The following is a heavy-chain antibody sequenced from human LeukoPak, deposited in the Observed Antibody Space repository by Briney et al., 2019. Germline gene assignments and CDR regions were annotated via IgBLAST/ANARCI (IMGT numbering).Heavy chain of an antibody. CDR1: GFTFSNYG. CDR2: IRYDGNNK. CDR3: VKDNPLDY. V-gene: IGHV3-30*02. J-gene: IGHJ4*02. D-gene: IGHD1-14*01. Sequence: PGGSLRLSCGASGFTFSNYGMLWVRQAPGKGLEWVAFIRYDGNNKLYADSMKGRFTISRDNSKNTLYLNINGLRAEDTAVYYCVKDNPLDYWGQGTLVIVSS.